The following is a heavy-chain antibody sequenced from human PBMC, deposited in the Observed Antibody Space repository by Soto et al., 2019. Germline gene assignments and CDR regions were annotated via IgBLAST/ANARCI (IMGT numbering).Heavy chain of an antibody. CDR2: IWYDGSNK. D-gene: IGHD6-13*01. Sequence: GGSLRLSCAASGFTFSSYGMHWVRQAPGKGLEWVAVIWYDGSNKYYADSVKGRFTISRDNSKNSLYLQMNSLRAEDTAVYYCAREFTYSSSPNWFDPWGQGILVTVSS. V-gene: IGHV3-33*01. J-gene: IGHJ5*02. CDR3: AREFTYSSSPNWFDP. CDR1: GFTFSSYG.